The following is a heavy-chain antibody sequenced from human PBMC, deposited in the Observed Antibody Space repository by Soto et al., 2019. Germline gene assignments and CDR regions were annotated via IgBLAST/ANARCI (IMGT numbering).Heavy chain of an antibody. CDR3: AREGDRNSWHLHYYYGMDV. V-gene: IGHV3-30-3*01. D-gene: IGHD6-13*01. CDR1: GFTFSSYA. Sequence: GVSLRLSCAASGFTFSSYAMHWVRQAPGKGLEWVAVISYDGSNKYYADSVKGRFTISRDNSKNTLYLQMNSLRAEDTAVYYCAREGDRNSWHLHYYYGMDVWGQGTTVTVSS. J-gene: IGHJ6*02. CDR2: ISYDGSNK.